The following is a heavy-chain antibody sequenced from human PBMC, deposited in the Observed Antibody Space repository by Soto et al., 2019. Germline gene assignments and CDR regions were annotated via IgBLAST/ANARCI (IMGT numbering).Heavy chain of an antibody. Sequence: SETLYLTCTVSGGSVSSSSYYWGWIRQPPGKGLEWIGNIYYSVCTYYNPSLKSRVTISVDTSKNQFSLKLSSVTAADTAVYYCARSQWLPNWFDPWGQGTLVTVSS. V-gene: IGHV4-39*01. D-gene: IGHD6-19*01. CDR3: ARSQWLPNWFDP. J-gene: IGHJ5*02. CDR1: GGSVSSSSYY. CDR2: IYYSVCT.